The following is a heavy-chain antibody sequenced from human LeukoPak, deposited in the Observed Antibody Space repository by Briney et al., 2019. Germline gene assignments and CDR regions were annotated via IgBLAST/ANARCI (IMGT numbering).Heavy chain of an antibody. J-gene: IGHJ4*02. CDR2: MNPNSGNT. CDR1: GYTFTSYD. Sequence: ASVKVSCKASGYTFTSYDINWVRQATGQGLEWMGWMNPNSGNTGYAQKFQGRVTMTRNTSISTAYMELSSLRSEDTAVYYCAISIGVDYGSSGYPFDYWGQGTLVAVSS. V-gene: IGHV1-8*01. CDR3: AISIGVDYGSSGYPFDY. D-gene: IGHD3-22*01.